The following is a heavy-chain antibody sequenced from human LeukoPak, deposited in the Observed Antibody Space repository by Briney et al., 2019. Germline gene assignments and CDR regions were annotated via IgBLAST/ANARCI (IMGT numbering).Heavy chain of an antibody. V-gene: IGHV4-34*01. J-gene: IGHJ4*02. CDR1: GGSFSGYY. Sequence: KPSETLSLTCAVYGGSFSGYYWSWFRQPPGKGLEWIGEINHSGSTNYNPSLKSRVTISVDTSKNQFSLKLSSVTAADTAVYYCARGPGPFGYWGQGTLVTVSS. CDR3: ARGPGPFGY. CDR2: INHSGST. D-gene: IGHD3-16*01.